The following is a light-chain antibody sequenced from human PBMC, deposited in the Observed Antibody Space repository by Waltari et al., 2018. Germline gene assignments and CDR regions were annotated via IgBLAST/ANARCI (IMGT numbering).Light chain of an antibody. CDR1: SSDLGAYNY. CDR3: SAYAGSTNFV. Sequence: QSALTQPPSASGSPGQSVTISCTGTSSDLGAYNYVSWYQQHPGKAPKLVIYEINKRPSGVPDRFSGSKSGNTASLTVSGLQAEDEADYYCSAYAGSTNFVFGTGT. CDR2: EIN. V-gene: IGLV2-8*01. J-gene: IGLJ1*01.